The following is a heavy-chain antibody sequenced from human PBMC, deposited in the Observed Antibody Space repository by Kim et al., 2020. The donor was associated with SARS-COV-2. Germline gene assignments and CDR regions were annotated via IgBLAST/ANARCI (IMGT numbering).Heavy chain of an antibody. D-gene: IGHD1-26*01. V-gene: IGHV1-8*01. CDR3: ARGGRQVSRFIGFRATKIFDY. Sequence: ASVKVSCKASGYTFTSYDINWVRQATGQGLEWMGWMNPNSGNTGYAQKFQGRVTMTRNTSISTAYMELSSLRSEDTAVYYCARGGRQVSRFIGFRATKIFDYWGQGTLVTVSS. CDR1: GYTFTSYD. J-gene: IGHJ4*02. CDR2: MNPNSGNT.